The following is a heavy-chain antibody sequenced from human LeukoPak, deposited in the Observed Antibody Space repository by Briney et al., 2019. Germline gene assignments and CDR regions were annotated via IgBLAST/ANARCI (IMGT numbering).Heavy chain of an antibody. D-gene: IGHD4-23*01. J-gene: IGHJ4*02. CDR1: GFTFSNYG. CDR2: IWYDDTNK. Sequence: GKSLRLSCAASGFTFSNYGMHWVRQAPGQGLEWVAAIWYDDTNKYYADSLNGRFTISKDDSKNTLYLQRNSRRAEDTAVYFCARVGRGGNYYMDYWGEGALVTVSS. V-gene: IGHV3-33*01. CDR3: ARVGRGGNYYMDY.